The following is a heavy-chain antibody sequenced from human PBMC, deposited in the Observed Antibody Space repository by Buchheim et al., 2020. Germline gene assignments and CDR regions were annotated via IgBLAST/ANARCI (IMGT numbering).Heavy chain of an antibody. V-gene: IGHV3-30-3*01. Sequence: QVQLVESGGGVVQSGRSLRLSCAASGFTFSSYAMHWVRQAPGKGLEWVAVISFDGSNRYYADSVKGRFTISRDNSKNTLYLQMNSLRAEDTAVYYCAKDPHCSGGSCYSGAYYYMDVWGKGTT. CDR3: AKDPHCSGGSCYSGAYYYMDV. J-gene: IGHJ6*03. D-gene: IGHD2-15*01. CDR2: ISFDGSNR. CDR1: GFTFSSYA.